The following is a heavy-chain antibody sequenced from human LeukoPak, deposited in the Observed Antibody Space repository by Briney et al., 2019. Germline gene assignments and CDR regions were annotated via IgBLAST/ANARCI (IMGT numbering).Heavy chain of an antibody. CDR2: IIPIFGTA. D-gene: IGHD5-24*01. J-gene: IGHJ6*02. CDR1: GGTFSSYA. V-gene: IGHV1-69*13. CDR3: AVDVEMAFGV. Sequence: ASVKVSCKASGGTFSSYAISWVRQAPGQGLEWMGGIIPIFGTANYAQKFQGRVTITADESTSTAYMELSSLRSEDTAVYYCAVDVEMAFGVWGQGTTVTVSS.